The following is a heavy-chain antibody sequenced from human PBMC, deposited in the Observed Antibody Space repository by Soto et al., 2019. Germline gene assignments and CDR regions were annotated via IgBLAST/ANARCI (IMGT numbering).Heavy chain of an antibody. J-gene: IGHJ3*02. D-gene: IGHD2-8*01. V-gene: IGHV3-23*01. CDR3: AHPRGYGVFDAYDI. CDR2: ISANGAYT. CDR1: GFTFSTYA. Sequence: EGQLLESGGGLVQPGGSLRVSCAASGFTFSTYAMNWVRQAPGKGLEWVSAISANGAYTYYADSVKGRFTVSRDNSVNALYLQMNNLRIEDTAVYYCAHPRGYGVFDAYDIWGQGTMVTVSS.